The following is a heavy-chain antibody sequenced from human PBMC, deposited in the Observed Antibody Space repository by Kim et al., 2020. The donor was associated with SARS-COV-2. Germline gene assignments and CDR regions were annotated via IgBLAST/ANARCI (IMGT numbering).Heavy chain of an antibody. D-gene: IGHD6-19*01. CDR1: GFTFSSYA. Sequence: GGSLRLSCSASGFTFSSYAMHWVRQAPGKGLEYVSALSSNGGSTYYADSVKGRFTISRDNSKNTLYLQMSSLRAEDTAVYYCVKEYSSGWHEGWFDPWGQGTLVTVSS. CDR3: VKEYSSGWHEGWFDP. V-gene: IGHV3-64D*09. J-gene: IGHJ5*02. CDR2: LSSNGGST.